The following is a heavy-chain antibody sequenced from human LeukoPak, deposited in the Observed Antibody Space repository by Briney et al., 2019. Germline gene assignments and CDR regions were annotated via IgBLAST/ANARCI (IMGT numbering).Heavy chain of an antibody. V-gene: IGHV3-9*01. CDR1: GFIFSDYA. CDR3: ARDRGYNYGYGMDV. D-gene: IGHD5-18*01. CDR2: VSWSSGSI. Sequence: GGSLRLSCAASGFIFSDYAMHWVRQAPGKGLEWVSGVSWSSGSIDYVDSVKGRFTVSRDNAKNSLYLQMNSLRAEDTAVYYCARDRGYNYGYGMDVWGQGTTVTVSS. J-gene: IGHJ6*02.